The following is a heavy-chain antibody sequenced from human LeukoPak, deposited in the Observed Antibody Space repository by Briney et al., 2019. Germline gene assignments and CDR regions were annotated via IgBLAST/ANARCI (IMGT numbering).Heavy chain of an antibody. J-gene: IGHJ4*02. CDR1: GFTFSSYA. Sequence: GGSLRLSCAASGFTFSSYAMSWIRQAPGKGLEWVSVISGGGGSTYYADSVKGRFTISRDNSKNTLYLQLNSLRAEDTAIYYCAKDPPYSSGWWHFDHWGQGTPVTVSS. D-gene: IGHD6-19*01. CDR2: ISGGGGST. V-gene: IGHV3-23*01. CDR3: AKDPPYSSGWWHFDH.